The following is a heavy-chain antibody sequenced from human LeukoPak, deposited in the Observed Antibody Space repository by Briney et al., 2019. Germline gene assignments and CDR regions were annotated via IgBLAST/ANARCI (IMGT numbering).Heavy chain of an antibody. CDR3: ARGGDLGNYYYMDV. Sequence: PSETLSLTCTVSGGSISSYYWSWIRQPAGKGLEWIGRIYTSGSTNYNPSLKSRVTMSVDTSKNQFSLKLSSVTAADTAVYYCARGGDLGNYYYMDVWGKGTTVTVSS. V-gene: IGHV4-4*07. CDR1: GGSISSYY. D-gene: IGHD3-10*01. J-gene: IGHJ6*03. CDR2: IYTSGST.